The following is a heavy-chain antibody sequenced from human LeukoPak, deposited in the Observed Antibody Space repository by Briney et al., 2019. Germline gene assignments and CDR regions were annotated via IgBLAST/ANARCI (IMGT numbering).Heavy chain of an antibody. CDR2: ISDRGSTI. V-gene: IGHV3-23*01. D-gene: IGHD2-21*02. CDR3: AKEGPDCGGDCYGVFDY. J-gene: IGHJ4*02. CDR1: GFTFSNYA. Sequence: GGSLRLSCAASGFTFSNYAVAWVRQVPGKGLEWVSVISDRGSTIFYADSVKGRFTISRDNSKNTLYLQMHSLRAEDTALYCCAKEGPDCGGDCYGVFDYWGRGTLVTVSS.